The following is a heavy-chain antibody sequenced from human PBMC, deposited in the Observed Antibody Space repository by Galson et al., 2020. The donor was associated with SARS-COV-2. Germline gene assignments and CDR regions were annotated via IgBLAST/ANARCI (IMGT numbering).Heavy chain of an antibody. V-gene: IGHV3-21*01. CDR2: ISSSSYI. CDR3: ARIISSGYYYATSFDY. D-gene: IGHD3-22*01. Sequence: TGGSLRLSCAASGFTFSSYSMNWVRQAPGKGLEWVSSISSSSYIYYADSVKGRFTISRDNDKNSLYLQMNSLRAEDTAVYYCARIISSGYYYATSFDYWGQGTLVTVSS. J-gene: IGHJ4*02. CDR1: GFTFSSYS.